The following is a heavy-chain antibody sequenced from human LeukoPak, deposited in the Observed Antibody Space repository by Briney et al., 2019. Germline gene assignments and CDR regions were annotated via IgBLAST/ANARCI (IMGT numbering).Heavy chain of an antibody. D-gene: IGHD1-14*01. CDR3: ARETEEAFDV. J-gene: IGHJ3*01. CDR2: ISDSDNSM. Sequence: GGSLRLSCAASGFTLRSYSMNWVRQAPGKGLEWVSSISDSDNSMYYANSVKGRFTISRDNTKNSLYLQMNSLRAEDTAVYYCARETEEAFDVWGQGTMVTVSS. V-gene: IGHV3-21*01. CDR1: GFTLRSYS.